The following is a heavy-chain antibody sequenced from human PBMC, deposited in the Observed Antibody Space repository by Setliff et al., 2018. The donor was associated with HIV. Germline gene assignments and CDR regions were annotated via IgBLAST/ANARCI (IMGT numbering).Heavy chain of an antibody. D-gene: IGHD3-10*01. CDR2: ISSHGGST. CDR1: GFTFSSYA. Sequence: PGGSLRLSCSASGFTFSSYAMHWVRQAPGKGLEYISAISSHGGSTYYADSVKGRFTISRDNSKNTLYPQMSRLRAEDTAVYYCVKARVDGDYYHYYYMDVWGKGTTVTVSS. CDR3: VKARVDGDYYHYYYMDV. V-gene: IGHV3-64D*09. J-gene: IGHJ6*03.